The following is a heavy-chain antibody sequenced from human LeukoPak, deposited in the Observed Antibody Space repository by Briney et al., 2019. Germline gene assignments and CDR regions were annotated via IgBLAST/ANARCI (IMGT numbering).Heavy chain of an antibody. V-gene: IGHV4-59*01. CDR1: GGSISSYY. CDR2: IYDSEST. D-gene: IGHD6-19*01. Sequence: SETLSLTCTVSGGSISSYYWSWIRQPPGKGLEWIGYIYDSESTNYNPSLNSRVTISVDTSKNQFSLKLSSVTAADTAVYYCAREVLRSGWFGGEFDYWGQGTLVTVST. CDR3: AREVLRSGWFGGEFDY. J-gene: IGHJ4*02.